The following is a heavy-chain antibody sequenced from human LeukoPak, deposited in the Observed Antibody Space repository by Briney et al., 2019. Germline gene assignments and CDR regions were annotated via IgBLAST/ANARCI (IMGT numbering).Heavy chain of an antibody. CDR3: ARGGGYSTPVSFSDYFDY. CDR2: ISGSGGST. D-gene: IGHD5-12*01. V-gene: IGHV3-23*01. J-gene: IGHJ4*02. CDR1: GFTFSSYG. Sequence: PGGTLRLSCAASGFTFSSYGMSWVRQAPGKGLEWVSAISGSGGSTYYADSVKGWFTISRDNSKNTLYLQMGSLRAEDMAVYYCARGGGYSTPVSFSDYFDYWGQGTLVTVSS.